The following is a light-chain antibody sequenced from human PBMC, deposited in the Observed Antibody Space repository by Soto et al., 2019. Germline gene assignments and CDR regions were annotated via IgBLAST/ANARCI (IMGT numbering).Light chain of an antibody. V-gene: IGKV3-20*01. CDR1: QSVSSNY. CDR3: QQYGNSRT. Sequence: EIVLTQSPGTLSLSPWERATLSCRASQSVSSNYLAWYQQKPGQAPRLLIYGASSRATGIPDGFNGSGSGTDFTLTISRLEPEDFAVYYCQQYGNSRTFGQGTKVDIK. J-gene: IGKJ1*01. CDR2: GAS.